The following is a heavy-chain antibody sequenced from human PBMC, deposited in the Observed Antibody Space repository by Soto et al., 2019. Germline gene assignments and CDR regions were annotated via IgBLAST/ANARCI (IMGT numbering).Heavy chain of an antibody. D-gene: IGHD2-2*02. V-gene: IGHV3-23*01. J-gene: IGHJ4*02. Sequence: EVQVLESGGGLVQPGGSLRLSCAASGFTFSSYAMSWVRQAPGQGLEWVSAISGSGSNPYYADSVKGRFTISRDNSKNTLDLQMNSLRAEDTSLYYCAKAVSIPIRDGFDHWGQGTPVTVSS. CDR2: ISGSGSNP. CDR1: GFTFSSYA. CDR3: AKAVSIPIRDGFDH.